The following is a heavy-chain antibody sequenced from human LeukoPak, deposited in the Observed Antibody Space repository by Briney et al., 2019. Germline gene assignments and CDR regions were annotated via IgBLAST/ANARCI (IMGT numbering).Heavy chain of an antibody. CDR1: GYTLTELS. D-gene: IGHD2-15*01. Sequence: ASVKVSCKVSGYTLTELSMHWVRQAPGKGLEWMGGFDPEDGETIYAQKFQGRVTMTEDTSTDTAYMELSSLRSEDTAVYYCATAGRYCSGGSCYSWFDPWGQGTLVTVSS. J-gene: IGHJ5*02. CDR3: ATAGRYCSGGSCYSWFDP. V-gene: IGHV1-24*01. CDR2: FDPEDGET.